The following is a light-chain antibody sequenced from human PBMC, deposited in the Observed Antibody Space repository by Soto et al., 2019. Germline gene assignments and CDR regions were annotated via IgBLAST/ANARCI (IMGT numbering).Light chain of an antibody. CDR2: SNN. J-gene: IGLJ1*01. Sequence: QSVLTQSPSASGTPGQRVTISCSGGSSNIGINTVNWYQQLPGTAPKVLIYSNNQRPSGVPDRFSGSKSGTSASLAISGLQSEDEADYYCAAWDDSLNGFYVFGTGTKVTVL. CDR1: SSNIGINT. CDR3: AAWDDSLNGFYV. V-gene: IGLV1-44*01.